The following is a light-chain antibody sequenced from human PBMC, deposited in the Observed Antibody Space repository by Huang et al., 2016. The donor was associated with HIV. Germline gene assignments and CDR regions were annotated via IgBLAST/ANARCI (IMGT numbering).Light chain of an antibody. CDR2: AAS. V-gene: IGKV1-39*01. CDR1: QSIITY. CDR3: QQNYRIPHT. J-gene: IGKJ2*01. Sequence: DIQMTQSPSSLSASVGDRVTITCRASQSIITYLNWYQQKPGKAPDLLIYAASNLQSGVPSRFSGSGSETDCTLTISSLQPEDFATYYCQQNYRIPHTFGQGTKLTIK.